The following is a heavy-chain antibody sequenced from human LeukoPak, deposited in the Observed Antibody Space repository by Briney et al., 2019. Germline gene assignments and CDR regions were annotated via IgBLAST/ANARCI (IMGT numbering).Heavy chain of an antibody. J-gene: IGHJ6*02. CDR2: IYYSGST. V-gene: IGHV4-31*03. D-gene: IGHD3-3*01. CDR1: GGSISSGGYY. Sequence: PSQTLSLTCTVSGGSISSGGYYWSWIRQHPGKGLEWIGYIYYSGSTYYNSSLKSRVTISVDTSKNQFSLKLSSVTAADTAVYYCARVVIMGPYYYYYGMDVWGQGTTVTASS. CDR3: ARVVIMGPYYYYYGMDV.